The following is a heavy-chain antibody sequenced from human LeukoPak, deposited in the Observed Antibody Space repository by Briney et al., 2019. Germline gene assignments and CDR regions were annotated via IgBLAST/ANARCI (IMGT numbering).Heavy chain of an antibody. CDR3: TTDPLTMVRGVSIAINRFYP. CDR1: GFTFSNAW. CDR2: IKSKTDGGTT. V-gene: IGHV3-15*01. Sequence: GGSLRLSCAASGFTFSNAWMSWVRQAPGKGLEWVGRIKSKTDGGTTDYAAPVKGRFTISRDDSKNTLYLQMNSLKTEDTAVYYCTTDPLTMVRGVSIAINRFYPWGQGTLVTVSS. D-gene: IGHD3-10*01. J-gene: IGHJ5*02.